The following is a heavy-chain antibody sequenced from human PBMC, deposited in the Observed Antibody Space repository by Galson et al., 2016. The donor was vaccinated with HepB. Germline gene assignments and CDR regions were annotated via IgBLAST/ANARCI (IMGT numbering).Heavy chain of an antibody. D-gene: IGHD1-26*01. CDR1: GFSLTTSGVA. CDR2: IYWDGDE. CDR3: VHIVHSGSYYYFAY. Sequence: PALVKPTQTLTLTCTFSGFSLTTSGVAVGWIRQPPGKALEWLAHIYWDGDERYSPPLKSRLTITKDTSKNRVVLTMTNMDPVDTATYYCVHIVHSGSYYYFAYWGQGTLVTVSS. V-gene: IGHV2-5*02. J-gene: IGHJ4*02.